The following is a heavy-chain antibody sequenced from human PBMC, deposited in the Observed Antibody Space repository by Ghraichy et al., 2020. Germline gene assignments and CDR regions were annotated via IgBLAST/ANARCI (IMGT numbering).Heavy chain of an antibody. CDR2: ISGSGGST. CDR3: ARCRFLGGNWFDP. D-gene: IGHD1-26*01. CDR1: GFTFSNYA. J-gene: IGHJ5*02. Sequence: GGSLRLSCAASGFTFSNYAMSWVRQAPGKGLEWVSAISGSGGSTYYADSVKGRFTISRDNSKNTLYLQMNSLRAEDTAIYYCARCRFLGGNWFDPWGQGTLVTVSS. V-gene: IGHV3-23*01.